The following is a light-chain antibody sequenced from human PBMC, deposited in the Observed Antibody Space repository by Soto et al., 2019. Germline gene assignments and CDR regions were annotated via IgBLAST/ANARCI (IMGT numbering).Light chain of an antibody. CDR3: QQRSDWPST. CDR2: DAS. J-gene: IGKJ4*01. Sequence: PGDRATLSCRASQTVSSYLAWYQQKPGQAPRLLIYDASSRATGIPARFSGSGSGTDFTLTITSLEPEDFAVYYCQQRSDWPSTFGGGTKVEI. V-gene: IGKV3-11*01. CDR1: QTVSSY.